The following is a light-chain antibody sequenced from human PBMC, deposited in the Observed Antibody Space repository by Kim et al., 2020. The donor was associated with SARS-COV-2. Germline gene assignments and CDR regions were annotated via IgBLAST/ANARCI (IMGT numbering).Light chain of an antibody. CDR1: QGISSY. Sequence: ASTGDRVTITCRASQGISSYLAWDQKKPGKAPKLLIYAASTLQSGVPSRFSGSGSGTDFTLTISCLQSEDFATYYCQQYYSYPRTFGQGTKVDIK. J-gene: IGKJ1*01. V-gene: IGKV1-8*01. CDR3: QQYYSYPRT. CDR2: AAS.